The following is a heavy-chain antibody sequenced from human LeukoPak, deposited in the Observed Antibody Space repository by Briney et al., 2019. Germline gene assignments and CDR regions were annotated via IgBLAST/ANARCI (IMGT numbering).Heavy chain of an antibody. J-gene: IGHJ4*02. D-gene: IGHD3-22*01. V-gene: IGHV1-2*02. CDR2: INPNSGGT. CDR1: GYTFTGYY. CDR3: ARVGNYYDSGGYSLRY. Sequence: ASVKVSCKGSGYTFTGYYMHWVRQAPGQGLEWMGWINPNSGGTNYAQKFQGRVTMTRDTSISTAYMELSRLRSDDTAVYYCARVGNYYDSGGYSLRYWGQGTLVNVSS.